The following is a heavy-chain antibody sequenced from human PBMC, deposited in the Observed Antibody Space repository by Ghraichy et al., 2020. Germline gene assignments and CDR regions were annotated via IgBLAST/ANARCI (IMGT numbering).Heavy chain of an antibody. D-gene: IGHD6-13*01. Sequence: SCAASGFTFSTYGMHWVRQAPGKGLEWVAVIWYDGTYKYYADSVKGRFTISRDNSKNTLYLQMNSLRAEDTAVYYCATDTGFSSTSTYYYYGMDVWCQGTTVTVSS. CDR1: GFTFSTYG. CDR2: IWYDGTYK. CDR3: ATDTGFSSTSTYYYYGMDV. V-gene: IGHV3-33*01. J-gene: IGHJ6*02.